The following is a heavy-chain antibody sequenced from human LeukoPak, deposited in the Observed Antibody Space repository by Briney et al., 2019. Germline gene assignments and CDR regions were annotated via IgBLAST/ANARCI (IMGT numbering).Heavy chain of an antibody. V-gene: IGHV4-39*07. J-gene: IGHJ4*02. CDR3: RAYSYGYADY. CDR1: GGSISSSSYY. Sequence: PSETLSLTCTVSGGSISSSSYYWGWIRQPPGKGLEWIGSIYYSGSTYYNPSLKSRVTISVDTSKNQFSLKLSSVTAADTAVYYCRAYSYGYADYWGQGTLVTVSS. CDR2: IYYSGST. D-gene: IGHD5-18*01.